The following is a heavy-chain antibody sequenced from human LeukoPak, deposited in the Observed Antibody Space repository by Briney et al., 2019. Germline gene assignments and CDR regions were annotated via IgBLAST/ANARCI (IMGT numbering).Heavy chain of an antibody. D-gene: IGHD4-23*01. V-gene: IGHV3-15*01. CDR1: GFTFSNAW. J-gene: IGHJ4*02. CDR3: TTDWTSPTVVVDY. Sequence: GGSLRLSCAASGFTFSNAWMSWVRQAPGKGLEWVGRIKSKTDGGTTDYAAPVKGRFTISRDDSKNTLYLQMNSLKTEDTAVYYCTTDWTSPTVVVDYWGQGTLVTVSS. CDR2: IKSKTDGGTT.